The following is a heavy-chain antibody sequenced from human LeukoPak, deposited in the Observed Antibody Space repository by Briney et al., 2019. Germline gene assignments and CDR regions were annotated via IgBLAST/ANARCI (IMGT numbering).Heavy chain of an antibody. D-gene: IGHD6-13*01. CDR1: GFIVSNSY. CDR3: ARDRPYSTSWYSFGS. CDR2: MHSGGST. V-gene: IGHV3-53*01. J-gene: IGHJ4*02. Sequence: SGGSLRLSCAASGFIVSNSYMNWVRQTPGKGLEWVSVMHSGGSTYYSDSVKGRFTISRDNAKNTLYLQMNSLRAEDTAVYYCARDRPYSTSWYSFGSWGQGTLVTVSS.